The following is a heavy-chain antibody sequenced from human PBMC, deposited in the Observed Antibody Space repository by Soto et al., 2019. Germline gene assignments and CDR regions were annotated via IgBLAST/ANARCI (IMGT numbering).Heavy chain of an antibody. Sequence: SETLSLTCAVSGGSISSGGYSWSWIRQPPGKGLEWIGYIYHSGSTYYNPSLKSRVTISVDRSKNQFSLKLSSVTAADTAVYYCARAPEVAGAFDPWGQGTLVTVSS. D-gene: IGHD2-15*01. CDR3: ARAPEVAGAFDP. J-gene: IGHJ5*02. CDR1: GGSISSGGYS. V-gene: IGHV4-30-2*01. CDR2: IYHSGST.